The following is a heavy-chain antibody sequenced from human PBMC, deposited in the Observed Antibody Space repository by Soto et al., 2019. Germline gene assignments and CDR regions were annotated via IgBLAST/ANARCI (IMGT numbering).Heavy chain of an antibody. CDR1: GASVSSVNDY. CDR2: IFSSGST. D-gene: IGHD5-12*01. CDR3: AREGSYSAYNFAHGIQLWSFDF. V-gene: IGHV4-61*10. Sequence: SETLSLTCSVSGASVSSVNDYWSWVRQPAGKGLEWIGRIFSSGSTSFNPSLESRVAMSVDTSKNHFSLNLSSVTAADMAVYYCAREGSYSAYNFAHGIQLWSFDFWGQGALVTV. J-gene: IGHJ4*02.